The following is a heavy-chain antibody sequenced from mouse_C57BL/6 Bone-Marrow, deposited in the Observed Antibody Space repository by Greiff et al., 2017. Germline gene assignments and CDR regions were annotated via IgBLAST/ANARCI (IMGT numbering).Heavy chain of an antibody. J-gene: IGHJ2*01. CDR3: SSFDGNYFDF. Sequence: VQLKQSGAELVRPGASVKLSCTASGFNIKDDYIHWVKQRPEQGLECIGWIDPEIGDTEYASKFQGKATITSDTSSNTAYLQLSSLTSEDTAVDYCSSFDGNYFDFWGQGTPLTGAS. CDR2: IDPEIGDT. CDR1: GFNIKDDY. D-gene: IGHD2-3*01. V-gene: IGHV14-4*01.